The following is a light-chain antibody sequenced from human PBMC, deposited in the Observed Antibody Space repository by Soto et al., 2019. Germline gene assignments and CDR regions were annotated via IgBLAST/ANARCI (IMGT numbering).Light chain of an antibody. CDR2: GAS. CDR3: QQANSFPLT. CDR1: QDIRSW. V-gene: IGKV1D-12*01. Sequence: DIQMTQSPSSVSASVGDRVTITCRASQDIRSWLAWYQQKPGKGPKLLIYGASSLQSGVPSRFSGSGSGTDFILTISSPQPEDFAIYYCQQANSFPLTFGGGTKVEIK. J-gene: IGKJ4*01.